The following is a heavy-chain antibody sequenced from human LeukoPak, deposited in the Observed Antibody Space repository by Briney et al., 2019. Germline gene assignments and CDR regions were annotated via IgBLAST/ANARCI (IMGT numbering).Heavy chain of an antibody. CDR1: GGSFSGYY. D-gene: IGHD5-18*01. CDR3: AGGDRAMVWPKDVLDT. Sequence: SETLSLTCAVYGGSFSGYYWSWIRQPPGKGLEWIGEINHSGSTNYNPSLKSRVTMSVDTSKKQFSLRLSAVTAADTAVYYCAGGDRAMVWPKDVLDTWGEGKTFFASS. V-gene: IGHV4-34*01. CDR2: INHSGST. J-gene: IGHJ3*02.